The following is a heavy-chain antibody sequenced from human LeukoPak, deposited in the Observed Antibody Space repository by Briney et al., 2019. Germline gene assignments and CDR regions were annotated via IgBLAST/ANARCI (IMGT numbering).Heavy chain of an antibody. CDR1: GFTFSTYG. CDR3: ARGGYSGTYFFDY. CDR2: VWYDGSNI. D-gene: IGHD1-26*01. Sequence: PGRSLRLSCAASGFTFSTYGMHWVRQAPGKGLEWMAVVWYDGSNIHYVDSVKGRFTISRDNSKSTLYLQMNSLTAEDTAVYYCARGGYSGTYFFDYWGQGTPVTVSS. V-gene: IGHV3-33*01. J-gene: IGHJ4*02.